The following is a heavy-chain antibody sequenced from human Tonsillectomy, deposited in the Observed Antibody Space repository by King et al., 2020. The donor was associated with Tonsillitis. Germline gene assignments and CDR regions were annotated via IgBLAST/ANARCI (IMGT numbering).Heavy chain of an antibody. J-gene: IGHJ4*02. V-gene: IGHV3-21*01. CDR1: GFTFSSYS. CDR2: ISSSSSYI. D-gene: IGHD2-15*01. Sequence: VQLVESGGGLVKPGGSLRLSCAASGFTFSSYSMNWVRQAPGKGLEWVSSISSSSSYIYYADSVKGRFTISRDNAKNSLYLQMNSLRAEDTAVYYCANGYCSVGSCYRPPDYWGQGTLVTVSS. CDR3: ANGYCSVGSCYRPPDY.